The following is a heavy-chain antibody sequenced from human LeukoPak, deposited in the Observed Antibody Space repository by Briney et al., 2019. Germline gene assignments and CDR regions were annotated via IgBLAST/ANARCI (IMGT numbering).Heavy chain of an antibody. Sequence: PGGSLRLSCAASGFTFSSYAMHWVRQAPGKGLEWVAVISYDGSNKYYADSVKGRFTISRDNSKNTLYLQMNSLRSEDTAVYYCARDTYYYDSSGSLFDYWGQGTLVTVSS. CDR1: GFTFSSYA. CDR3: ARDTYYYDSSGSLFDY. CDR2: ISYDGSNK. J-gene: IGHJ4*02. D-gene: IGHD3-22*01. V-gene: IGHV3-30-3*01.